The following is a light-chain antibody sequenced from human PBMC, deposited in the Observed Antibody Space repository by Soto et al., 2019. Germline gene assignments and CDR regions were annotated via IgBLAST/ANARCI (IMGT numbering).Light chain of an antibody. CDR2: EVS. J-gene: IGLJ2*01. CDR1: SSGVGGYNY. V-gene: IGLV2-8*01. Sequence: QSALTQPPSASGSPGQSVTISCTGTSSGVGGYNYVSWYQQHPGKAPKVMIYEVSKRPSGVPDRFSGSRSGNTASLTVSGLQAEDEADYYCSSYAGSNVVFGGGTKLTVL. CDR3: SSYAGSNVV.